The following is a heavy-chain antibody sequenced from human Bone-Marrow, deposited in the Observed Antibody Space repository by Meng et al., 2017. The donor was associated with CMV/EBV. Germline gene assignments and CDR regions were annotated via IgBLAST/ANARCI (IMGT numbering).Heavy chain of an antibody. J-gene: IGHJ4*01. V-gene: IGHV4-61*01. Sequence: WGTLRLSCTVSGGSVSSGSYYWSWIRQPPGKGLEWIGYIYYSGSTNYNPSLKSRVTISVDTSKNQFSLKLSSVTAADTAVYYCARVCIVGVAATIRGKAIENWGQGTMVTVSS. CDR2: IYYSGST. CDR3: ARVCIVGVAATIRGKAIEN. D-gene: IGHD2-2*02. CDR1: GGSVSSGSYY.